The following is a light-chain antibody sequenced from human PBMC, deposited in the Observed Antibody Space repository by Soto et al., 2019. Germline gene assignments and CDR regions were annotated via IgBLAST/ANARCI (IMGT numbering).Light chain of an antibody. CDR3: ASWADSLTGVV. Sequence: QSVLTQPPSASGAPGQRVIISCCGSSSNIGTKTVSWYQQLPGTAPKLLIYTDNQRPSGVPDRFSGSKSGTSASLAISGLQSEDEADYYCASWADSLTGVVFGGGTKVTVL. J-gene: IGLJ2*01. CDR1: SSNIGTKT. CDR2: TDN. V-gene: IGLV1-44*01.